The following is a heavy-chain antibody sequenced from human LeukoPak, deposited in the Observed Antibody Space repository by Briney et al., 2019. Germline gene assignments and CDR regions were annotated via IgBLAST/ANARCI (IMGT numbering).Heavy chain of an antibody. CDR2: IIPIVGTA. CDR3: ARVYYRRSGYYNPFDY. CDR1: GGTFSSYA. V-gene: IGHV1-69*11. D-gene: IGHD3-3*01. J-gene: IGHJ4*02. Sequence: SVKVSCKASGGTFSSYAISWVRQAPGQGLEWMGRIIPIVGTANYAQKFQGRVTITADESTSTAYMELSSLRSEDTAVYYCARVYYRRSGYYNPFDYWGQGTLVTVSS.